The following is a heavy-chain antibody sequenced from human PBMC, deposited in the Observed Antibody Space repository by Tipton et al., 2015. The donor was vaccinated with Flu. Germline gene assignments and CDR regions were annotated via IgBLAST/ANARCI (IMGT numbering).Heavy chain of an antibody. D-gene: IGHD2-8*01. CDR3: CRSWSLEY. CDR2: IRSKAYGGTT. V-gene: IGHV3-49*04. J-gene: IGHJ4*02. CDR1: GFTFGDYA. Sequence: QLVQSGGGLVQPGRSLRLSCTTSGFTFGDYALSWVRQAPGKGLEWVGFIRSKAYGGTTEYAASVQGRFTISRDDSESIAYLQMNSLKTEDTAVYYCCRSWSLEYWGQGTLVTVSS.